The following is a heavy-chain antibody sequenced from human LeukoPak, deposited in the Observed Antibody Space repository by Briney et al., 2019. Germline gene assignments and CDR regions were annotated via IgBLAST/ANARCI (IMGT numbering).Heavy chain of an antibody. CDR1: GGTFRSYA. J-gene: IGHJ6*03. D-gene: IGHD3-3*01. V-gene: IGHV1-69*01. CDR2: IIPIFGTA. CDR3: ARGFWSGLPSGLAYMDV. Sequence: SVKVSXKASGGTFRSYAISWVRQAPGQGLEWVGGIIPIFGTAKYAQKFQGRVTITADDSTSTAYMELSSLRSEDTAVYYCARGFWSGLPSGLAYMDVWGKGTTVTVSS.